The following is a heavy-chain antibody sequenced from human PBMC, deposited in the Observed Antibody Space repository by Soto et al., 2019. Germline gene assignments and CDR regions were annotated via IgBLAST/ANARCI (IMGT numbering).Heavy chain of an antibody. CDR1: DYTFASHG. J-gene: IGHJ5*02. D-gene: IGHD6-13*01. CDR2: ISAYNGNT. CDR3: ARDEGTIPAAKGRWFEP. Sequence: QAQLVQSGAEVKKPGASVKVSCKASDYTFASHGLSWVRQAPGQGLEWIGWISAYNGNTNSAQKFQGRFTMTTDTATNTPYIEMRSLRPEDTAVYFCARDEGTIPAAKGRWFEPWGQGTLVTVSS. V-gene: IGHV1-18*04.